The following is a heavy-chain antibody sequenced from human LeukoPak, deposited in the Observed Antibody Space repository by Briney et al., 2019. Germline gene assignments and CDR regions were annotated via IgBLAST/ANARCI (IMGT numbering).Heavy chain of an antibody. CDR2: INPNSGGT. J-gene: IGHJ4*02. D-gene: IGHD3-22*01. Sequence: ASVKVSCKASGYIFTGYYMHWVRQAPGQGLEWMGWINPNSGGTNYAEKFQGRVTMTRDTSISTAYMEQTRLRSDDTAVYYCAREDSSGYYFFDHWGQGTLVTVSS. CDR3: AREDSSGYYFFDH. CDR1: GYIFTGYY. V-gene: IGHV1-2*02.